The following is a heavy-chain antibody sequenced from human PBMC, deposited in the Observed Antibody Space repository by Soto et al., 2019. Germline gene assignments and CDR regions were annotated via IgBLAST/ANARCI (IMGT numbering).Heavy chain of an antibody. V-gene: IGHV3-74*01. CDR3: ARGPPSSGWYYFDY. CDR1: GFTFSSYW. J-gene: IGHJ4*02. Sequence: EVQLVESGGGLVQPGGSLRLSCAASGFTFSSYWMHWVRQAPGKGLVWVSRINSDGSSTSYADSVKGRFTISRDNAKNTLYLQMNSLRAEDTAVYYCARGPPSSGWYYFDYWGQGTLVTVSS. CDR2: INSDGSST. D-gene: IGHD6-19*01.